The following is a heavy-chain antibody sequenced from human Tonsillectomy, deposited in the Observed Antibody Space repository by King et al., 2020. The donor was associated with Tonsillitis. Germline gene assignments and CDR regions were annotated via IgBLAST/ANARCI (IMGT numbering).Heavy chain of an antibody. J-gene: IGHJ4*02. D-gene: IGHD3-10*01. Sequence: VQLVQSGGGSVQPGGSLRLSCAASGFSFSSYAMTWVRQAPGKGLEWVSTISGSGDRTYYADSVKGRFTISRDNSKNTLYLQMNSLRAEDTAVYYCANEYYGSGSYSRFDYWGQGTLVTVSS. V-gene: IGHV3-23*04. CDR2: ISGSGDRT. CDR1: GFSFSSYA. CDR3: ANEYYGSGSYSRFDY.